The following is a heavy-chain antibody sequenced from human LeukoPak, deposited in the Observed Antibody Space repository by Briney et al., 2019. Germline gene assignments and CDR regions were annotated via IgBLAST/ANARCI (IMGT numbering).Heavy chain of an antibody. CDR1: GYTFTGYF. Sequence: GASVKVSCKASGYTFTGYFMHWVRQAPGQGLEWMGWINPNTGGTNSAQKFHGRVTVTRDTSISTAYMELSRLRSDDTAVYYCARASGYSYYYYYYMDVWGKGTTVTVSS. CDR2: INPNTGGT. J-gene: IGHJ6*03. V-gene: IGHV1-2*02. D-gene: IGHD2-15*01. CDR3: ARASGYSYYYYYYMDV.